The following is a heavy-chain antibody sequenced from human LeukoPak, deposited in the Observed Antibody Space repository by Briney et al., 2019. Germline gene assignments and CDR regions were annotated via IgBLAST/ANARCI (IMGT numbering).Heavy chain of an antibody. Sequence: SETLSLTCAVHGGSFSGYHWNWIRQSLGKGLEWIGEINDRGHTNYNPSLESRITISVDTSKKQFSLNLSSVTAADTAVYYCARDPTTVVTTPYYFDFWGQGTLVTVSS. V-gene: IGHV4-34*01. CDR1: GGSFSGYH. D-gene: IGHD4-23*01. CDR2: INDRGHT. J-gene: IGHJ4*02. CDR3: ARDPTTVVTTPYYFDF.